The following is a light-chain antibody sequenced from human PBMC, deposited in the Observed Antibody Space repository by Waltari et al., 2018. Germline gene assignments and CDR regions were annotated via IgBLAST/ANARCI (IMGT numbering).Light chain of an antibody. Sequence: DILLTQSPATLSVSPGERASLSCRASQSVDSHLAWYPQRPGQAPRLLIFGASTGATSTPARFRGGGSGTEFTLTINNLQSEDSAVYFCQQYSEGRTFGQGTKVEI. CDR3: QQYSEGRT. J-gene: IGKJ1*01. CDR1: QSVDSH. CDR2: GAS. V-gene: IGKV3D-15*01.